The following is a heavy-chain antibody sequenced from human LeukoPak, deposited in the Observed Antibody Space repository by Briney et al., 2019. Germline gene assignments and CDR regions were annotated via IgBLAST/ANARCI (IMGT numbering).Heavy chain of an antibody. CDR3: ARGIRGSSWPDFDY. Sequence: SETLSLTCAVYGGSFSGYYWSWIRQPPGKGLEWIGEIDHSGSTNYNPSLKSRVTISVDTSKNQFSLKLSSVTAADTAVYYCARGIRGSSWPDFDYWGQGTLVTVSS. CDR2: IDHSGST. J-gene: IGHJ4*02. V-gene: IGHV4-34*01. CDR1: GGSFSGYY. D-gene: IGHD6-13*01.